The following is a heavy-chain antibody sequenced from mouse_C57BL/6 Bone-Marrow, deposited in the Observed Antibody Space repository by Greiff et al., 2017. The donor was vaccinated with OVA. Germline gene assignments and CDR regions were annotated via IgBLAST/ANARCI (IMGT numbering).Heavy chain of an antibody. V-gene: IGHV2-9-1*01. CDR1: GFSLTSYA. Sequence: VMLVESGPGLVAPSQSLSITCTVSGFSLTSYAISWVRQPPGKGLEWLGVIWTGGGTNYNSALKSRLSISKDNSKSQVFLKMNSLQTDDTARYYCARGGGWLLRGDWYFDVWGTGTTVTVSS. J-gene: IGHJ1*03. CDR2: IWTGGGT. D-gene: IGHD2-3*01. CDR3: ARGGGWLLRGDWYFDV.